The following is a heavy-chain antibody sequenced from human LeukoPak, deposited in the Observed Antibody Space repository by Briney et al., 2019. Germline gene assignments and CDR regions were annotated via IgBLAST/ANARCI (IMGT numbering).Heavy chain of an antibody. CDR1: GFTFSSYS. CDR3: ARGTGAVAGAYYYMDV. CDR2: ISSSSSTI. J-gene: IGHJ6*03. V-gene: IGHV3-48*04. Sequence: GGSLRLSCAASGFTFSSYSMNWVRQAPGKGLEWVSYISSSSSTIYYADSVKGRFTISRDNAKNSLYLQMNSLRAEDTAVYYCARGTGAVAGAYYYMDVWGKGTTVTVSS. D-gene: IGHD6-19*01.